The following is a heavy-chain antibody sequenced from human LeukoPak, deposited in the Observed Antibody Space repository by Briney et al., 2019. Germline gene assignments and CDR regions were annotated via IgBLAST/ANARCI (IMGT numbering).Heavy chain of an antibody. J-gene: IGHJ6*03. D-gene: IGHD6-6*01. Sequence: PGGSLRLSCAASGFTFSSYWMSWVRQAPGKGLEWVANIKQDGSEKYYVDSVKGRFTISRDNAKNSLYLQMNSLRAEDTAVYYCAMQRASIAARPGGLRSYYYMDVWGKGTTVTVSS. CDR1: GFTFSSYW. CDR3: AMQRASIAARPGGLRSYYYMDV. V-gene: IGHV3-7*01. CDR2: IKQDGSEK.